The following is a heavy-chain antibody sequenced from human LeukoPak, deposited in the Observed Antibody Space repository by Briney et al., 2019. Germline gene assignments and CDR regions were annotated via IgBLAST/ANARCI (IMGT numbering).Heavy chain of an antibody. V-gene: IGHV3-64D*09. CDR3: VRGYSFGPYGMDV. CDR2: ISDSGGST. CDR1: GFTFSGYW. D-gene: IGHD2-15*01. Sequence: PGGSLRLSCAASGFTFSGYWMSWVRQAPGKGLEYVSAISDSGGSTYYADSVKGRFTISRDNSKNTLYLQMSSLRAEDTAVYFCVRGYSFGPYGMDVWGQGTTVTVSS. J-gene: IGHJ6*02.